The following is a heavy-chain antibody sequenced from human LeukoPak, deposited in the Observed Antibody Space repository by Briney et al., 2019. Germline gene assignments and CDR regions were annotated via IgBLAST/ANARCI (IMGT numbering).Heavy chain of an antibody. V-gene: IGHV3-23*01. CDR1: GFTFSNYA. CDR2: ISGTGGNT. J-gene: IGHJ4*02. Sequence: GGSLRLSCAASGFTFSNYAMSWVRQAPGKGLEWVSTISGTGGNTYYADSVKGRFTISKNISQSTLHLQMNSLRADDTAVYYCAKQGAYTTPDHSDYWGQGTLVTVSS. D-gene: IGHD2-2*02. CDR3: AKQGAYTTPDHSDY.